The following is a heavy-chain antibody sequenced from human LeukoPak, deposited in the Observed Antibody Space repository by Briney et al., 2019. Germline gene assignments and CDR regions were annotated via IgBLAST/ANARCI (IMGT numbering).Heavy chain of an antibody. V-gene: IGHV1-8*03. CDR2: MNPNSGNT. J-gene: IGHJ5*02. D-gene: IGHD4-11*01. Sequence: GASVKVSCKASGYTFTSYDINWIRQATGQGLEWMGWMNPNSGNTGYAQKFQGRITITRKTSISTAYMELSGLRSEDTAVYYCAIYSNHKWFDPWGQGTLVTVSS. CDR1: GYTFTSYD. CDR3: AIYSNHKWFDP.